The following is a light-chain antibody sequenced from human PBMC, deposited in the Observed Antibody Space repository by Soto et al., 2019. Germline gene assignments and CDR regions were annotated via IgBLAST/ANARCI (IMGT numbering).Light chain of an antibody. CDR1: SSNIAAGYD. CDR3: QSYDSSLSGHVV. J-gene: IGLJ2*01. Sequence: QSVLPQPPSVSGAPGQRVTISCTGSSSNIAAGYDVHWYQQLPGTAPKLLIYGNSNRPSGVPDRFSGSKSGTSASLAITGLQAEDEADYYCQSYDSSLSGHVVFGGGTKLTVL. CDR2: GNS. V-gene: IGLV1-40*01.